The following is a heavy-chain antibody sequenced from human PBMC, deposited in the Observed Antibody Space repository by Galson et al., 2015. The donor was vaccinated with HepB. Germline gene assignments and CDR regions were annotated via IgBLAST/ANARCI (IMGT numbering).Heavy chain of an antibody. CDR2: INWNGGST. D-gene: IGHD3-10*01. CDR3: ARDRYYGSGSYYLYYYYGMDV. CDR1: GFTFDDYG. V-gene: IGHV3-20*04. J-gene: IGHJ6*02. Sequence: SLRLSCAASGFTFDDYGMSWVRQAPGKGLEWVSGINWNGGSTGYADSVKGRFTISRDNAKNSLYLQMDSLRAEDTALYYCARDRYYGSGSYYLYYYYGMDVWGQGTTVTASS.